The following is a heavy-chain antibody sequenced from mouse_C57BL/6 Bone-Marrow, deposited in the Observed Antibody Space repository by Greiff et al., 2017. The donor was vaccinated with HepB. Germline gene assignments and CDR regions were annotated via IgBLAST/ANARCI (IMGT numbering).Heavy chain of an antibody. Sequence: QVQLQQSGPELVKPGASVKISCKASGYAFSSSWMNWVKQRPGKGLEWIGRIYPGDGDTNYNGKFKGKATLTADKSSSTAYMQLSSLTSEDSAVYFCARRSGFYGYDGRPHWYFDVWGTGTTVTVSS. CDR3: ARRSGFYGYDGRPHWYFDV. CDR2: IYPGDGDT. CDR1: GYAFSSSW. V-gene: IGHV1-82*01. D-gene: IGHD2-2*01. J-gene: IGHJ1*03.